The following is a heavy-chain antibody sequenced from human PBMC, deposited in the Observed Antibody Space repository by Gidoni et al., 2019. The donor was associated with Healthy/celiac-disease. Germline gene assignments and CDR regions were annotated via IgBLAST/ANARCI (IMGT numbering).Heavy chain of an antibody. CDR1: GGTFSSYA. D-gene: IGHD2-2*02. Sequence: QVQLVQSGAEVKKPGSSVKVSCKASGGTFSSYAISWVRQAPGQGLEWMGGIIPIFGTTNYAQKFQGRVTITADKSTSTAYMELSSLRSEDTAVYYCARDLRYCSSTSCYTHYYYYMDVWGKGTTVTVSS. CDR3: ARDLRYCSSTSCYTHYYYYMDV. V-gene: IGHV1-69*06. J-gene: IGHJ6*03. CDR2: IIPIFGTT.